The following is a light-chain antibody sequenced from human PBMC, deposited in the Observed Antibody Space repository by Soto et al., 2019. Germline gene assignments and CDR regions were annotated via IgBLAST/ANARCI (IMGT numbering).Light chain of an antibody. CDR1: QSVRSNF. Sequence: EILFAYTSATLSFSRVERATLSCTASQSVRSNFLSWYQQKPGQAPMLLISGASSSAAGIPDRFSGSVSGADFTLAISRLQPDDVVVYYCQHYGGAPLTFGQGTQLDI. V-gene: IGKV3-20*01. CDR3: QHYGGAPLT. CDR2: GAS. J-gene: IGKJ5*01.